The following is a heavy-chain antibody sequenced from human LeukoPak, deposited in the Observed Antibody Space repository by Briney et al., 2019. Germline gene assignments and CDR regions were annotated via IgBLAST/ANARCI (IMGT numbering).Heavy chain of an antibody. CDR2: IRYDGSDK. CDR3: ARDSLIIVGPTYFDY. V-gene: IGHV3-30*02. Sequence: PGGSLRLSCAASGFSFSSHGMHLVRQAPGKGLEWVAFIRYDGSDKYYADSVKGRFTISSDNSKNTLYLQMNSLRAEDTAVYYCARDSLIIVGPTYFDYWGQGTLVTVSS. J-gene: IGHJ4*02. D-gene: IGHD1-26*01. CDR1: GFSFSSHG.